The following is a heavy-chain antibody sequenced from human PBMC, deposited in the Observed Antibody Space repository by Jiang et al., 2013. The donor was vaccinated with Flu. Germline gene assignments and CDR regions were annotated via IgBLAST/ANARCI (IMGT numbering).Heavy chain of an antibody. Sequence: SRVTISVDTSNNQFSLSLSSVTAADTAVYYCARGEGSSWLEYWGQGALVTVSS. J-gene: IGHJ4*02. CDR3: ARGEGSSWLEY. D-gene: IGHD6-13*01. V-gene: IGHV4-39*07.